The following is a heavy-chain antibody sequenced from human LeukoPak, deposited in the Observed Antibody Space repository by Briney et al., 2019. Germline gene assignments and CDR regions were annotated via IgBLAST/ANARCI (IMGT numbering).Heavy chain of an antibody. CDR1: GFTFSSYA. V-gene: IGHV3-23*01. CDR2: ISGSGGST. Sequence: GGSLRLSCAASGFTFSSYAMSWVRQAPGKGLEWVSAISGSGGSTYYADSVKGRFTISRDNSKNTLYLQMNSLRAEDTAVYYCAASVGTTYYDILTGYLGGMDVWGQGTTVTVSS. D-gene: IGHD3-9*01. J-gene: IGHJ6*02. CDR3: AASVGTTYYDILTGYLGGMDV.